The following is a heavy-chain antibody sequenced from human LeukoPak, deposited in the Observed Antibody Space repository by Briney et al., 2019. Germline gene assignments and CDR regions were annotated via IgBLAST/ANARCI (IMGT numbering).Heavy chain of an antibody. V-gene: IGHV3-23*01. D-gene: IGHD2-15*01. J-gene: IGHJ4*02. Sequence: GGSLRLSCAASGFTFNSYAMRWVRQAPGKGLECVSYISGSGDGTYYADSVKGRFTISRDNSKNTLYLQMNSLRVEDTAVYYCAKGYLAAVPFDWGQGTLITVSS. CDR3: AKGYLAAVPFD. CDR2: ISGSGDGT. CDR1: GFTFNSYA.